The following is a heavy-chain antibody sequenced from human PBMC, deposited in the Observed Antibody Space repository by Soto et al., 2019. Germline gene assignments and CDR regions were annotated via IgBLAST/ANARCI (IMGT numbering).Heavy chain of an antibody. CDR3: AAAAGTRGLDDDAFDI. J-gene: IGHJ3*02. CDR1: GGSISSSSYY. CDR2: IYYSGST. Sequence: QLQLQESGPGLVKPSETLSLTCTVSGGSISSSSYYWGWIRQPPGKGLEWIGSIYYSGSTYYNPSLKSRVTISVDTSKNQFSLKLSSVTAADTAVYYCAAAAGTRGLDDDAFDIWGQGTMVTVSS. V-gene: IGHV4-39*01. D-gene: IGHD6-13*01.